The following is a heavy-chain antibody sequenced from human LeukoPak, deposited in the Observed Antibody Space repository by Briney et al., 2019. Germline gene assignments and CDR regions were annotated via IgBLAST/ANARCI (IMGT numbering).Heavy chain of an antibody. V-gene: IGHV3-23*01. CDR1: GFTFSSYA. CDR2: ISGSGGST. D-gene: IGHD3-10*01. J-gene: IGHJ4*02. Sequence: GGSLRLSCAASGFTFSSYAMSWVRQAPREGLEWVSAISGSGGSTYYADSVKGRFTISRDNSKNTLYLQMNSLRAEDTAVYYCAKESSGSYHPFFDYWGQGTLVTVSS. CDR3: AKESSGSYHPFFDY.